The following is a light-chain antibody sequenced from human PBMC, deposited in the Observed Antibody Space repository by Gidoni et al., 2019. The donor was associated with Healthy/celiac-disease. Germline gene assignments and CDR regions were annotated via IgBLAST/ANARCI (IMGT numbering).Light chain of an antibody. J-gene: IGKJ1*01. CDR1: QSISSW. CDR2: KAS. V-gene: IGKV1-5*03. Sequence: IRLPQSPSTLSASVGDRVTITCRASQSISSWLAWYQQKPGKAPKLLIYKASSLESGVPSRFSGSGSGTEFTLTISSLQPDDFATYYCQQYNSYWTFGQGTKVEIK. CDR3: QQYNSYWT.